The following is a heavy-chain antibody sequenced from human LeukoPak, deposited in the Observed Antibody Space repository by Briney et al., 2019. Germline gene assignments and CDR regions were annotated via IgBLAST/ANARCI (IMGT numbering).Heavy chain of an antibody. CDR3: ARPLTGYSNNFVH. V-gene: IGHV4-34*01. D-gene: IGHD4-11*01. Sequence: KASGTLSLTYAVYGGSFSGYYWSWIRQPRGKGLEWIGEINHSGSTNYNPSLKSRVTISVDTFKNQFSLKMSSVTAADTAVYYCARPLTGYSNNFVHWGKGTLVTVSS. CDR1: GGSFSGYY. CDR2: INHSGST. J-gene: IGHJ5*02.